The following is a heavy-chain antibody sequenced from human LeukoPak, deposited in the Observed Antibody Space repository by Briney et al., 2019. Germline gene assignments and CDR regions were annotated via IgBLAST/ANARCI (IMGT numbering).Heavy chain of an antibody. CDR2: IKEDGSEK. Sequence: GGSLRLSCAASGYTFSTYWMSWVRQAPGKGLEWVANIKEDGSEKYYGDSVKGRFTISRDNAKNSLYLQMNSLRAEDTAVYYCARDSSGYQWGQGTLVTVSS. V-gene: IGHV3-7*01. CDR3: ARDSSGYQ. CDR1: GYTFSTYW. D-gene: IGHD3-22*01. J-gene: IGHJ4*02.